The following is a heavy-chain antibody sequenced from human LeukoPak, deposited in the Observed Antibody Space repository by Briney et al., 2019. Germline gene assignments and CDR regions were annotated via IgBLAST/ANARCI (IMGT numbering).Heavy chain of an antibody. CDR1: GYSFTPYG. V-gene: IGHV3-23*01. CDR3: VKGHTDYYFTIDS. CDR2: ISFNT. D-gene: IGHD2/OR15-2a*01. J-gene: IGHJ4*02. Sequence: PGGSLRLSCAASGYSFTPYGMGWVPQAPGKAPEWVAAISFNTHYPDSVKGRFTISRDNSKNTLYLQMNNLRAEDTAVYYCVKGHTDYYFTIDSWGQGTLVTVSS.